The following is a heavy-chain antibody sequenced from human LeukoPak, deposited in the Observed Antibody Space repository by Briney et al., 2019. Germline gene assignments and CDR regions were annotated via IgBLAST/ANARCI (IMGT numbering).Heavy chain of an antibody. CDR1: GGSISSGGYY. V-gene: IGHV4-61*02. CDR2: IYTSGST. CDR3: ARELGSGTYGEYYFDY. J-gene: IGHJ4*02. D-gene: IGHD1-26*01. Sequence: SQTLSLICTVSGGSISSGGYYWSWIRQPAGKGLEWIGRIYTSGSTNYNPSLKSRVTISVDTSKNQFSLKLSSVTAADTAVYYCARELGSGTYGEYYFDYWGQGTLVTVSS.